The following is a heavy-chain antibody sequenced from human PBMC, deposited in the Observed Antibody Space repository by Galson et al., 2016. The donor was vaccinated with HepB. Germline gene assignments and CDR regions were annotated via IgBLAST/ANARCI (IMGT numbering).Heavy chain of an antibody. J-gene: IGHJ6*02. D-gene: IGHD3-3*01. CDR1: GFTFSSYG. CDR3: VRDSGSWSGPRYYYYNMDN. V-gene: IGHV3-21*01. Sequence: SLRLSCAASGFTFSSYGMNWVRQAPGKGLEWVSFISSSSSYIHYADSVKGRFTVSRDNSENIPYIQMSRLRGEDTAVYYCVRDSGSWSGPRYYYYNMDNWGQGTTVIVSS. CDR2: ISSSSSYI.